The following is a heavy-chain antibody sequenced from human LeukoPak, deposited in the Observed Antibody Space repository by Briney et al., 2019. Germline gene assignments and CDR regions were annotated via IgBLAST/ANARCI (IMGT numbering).Heavy chain of an antibody. Sequence: SQTLSLTCAVSGGSISSGGYSWSWIRQPPGKGLEWIGYIYHSGSTYYNPSLKSRVTISVDRSKNQFSLKLSSVTAADTAVYYCARGRYYYDSSGYYTPENYGMDVWGQGTTVTVSS. D-gene: IGHD3-22*01. CDR1: GGSISSGGYS. V-gene: IGHV4-30-2*01. CDR2: IYHSGST. J-gene: IGHJ6*02. CDR3: ARGRYYYDSSGYYTPENYGMDV.